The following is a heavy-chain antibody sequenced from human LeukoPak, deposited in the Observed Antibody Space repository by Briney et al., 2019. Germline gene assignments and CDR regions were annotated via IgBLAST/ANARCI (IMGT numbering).Heavy chain of an antibody. CDR2: ISTGGSTI. CDR3: AGAWSRVDGFDI. D-gene: IGHD2-8*02. CDR1: GFPLSDYY. V-gene: IGHV3-11*04. J-gene: IGHJ3*02. Sequence: GGSLRLSCAASGFPLSDYYMTWIRQAPGKGLEWVSYISTGGSTIYYADSVKGRFTISRDNAKNSLYLQMNSLRVEDTAVYYCAGAWSRVDGFDIWGQGTMVTVSS.